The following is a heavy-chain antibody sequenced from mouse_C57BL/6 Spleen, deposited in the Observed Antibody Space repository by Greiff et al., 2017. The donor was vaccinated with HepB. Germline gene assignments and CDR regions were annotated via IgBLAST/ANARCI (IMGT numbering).Heavy chain of an antibody. CDR1: GFSLTSYG. CDR3: ARGARYYGYAMDY. Sequence: QVQLKQSGPGLVQPSQSLSITCTVSGFSLTSYGVHWVRQSPGKGLEWLGVIWSGGSTDYNAAFISRLSISKDNSKSQVFFKMNSLQADDTAIYYCARGARYYGYAMDYWGQGTSVTVSS. D-gene: IGHD1-1*01. CDR2: IWSGGST. J-gene: IGHJ4*01. V-gene: IGHV2-2*01.